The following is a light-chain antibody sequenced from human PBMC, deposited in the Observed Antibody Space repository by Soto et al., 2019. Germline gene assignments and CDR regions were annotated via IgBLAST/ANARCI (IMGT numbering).Light chain of an antibody. Sequence: QSALTQPASVSGSHGQSITISCSGTSTDVGRFDLVSWYQQHPGKAPKLMIFEGSKRASGISNRFSGSTSGNTASLTISGLQAEDESDYFCCSYVASSTFVFGGGTNLTVL. CDR1: STDVGRFDL. CDR2: EGS. V-gene: IGLV2-23*01. CDR3: CSYVASSTFV. J-gene: IGLJ3*02.